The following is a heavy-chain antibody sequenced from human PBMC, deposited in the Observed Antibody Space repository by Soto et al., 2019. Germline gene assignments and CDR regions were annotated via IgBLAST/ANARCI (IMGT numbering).Heavy chain of an antibody. Sequence: QVQLVQSGDEVRKPGSSVKVSCKASGYIFVNYGIAWVRQAPGQGLEWMGWISPYSGNTHYASKVQGRPTITTDTSRSTAYMDRGSLTSDDTAVYYCAIMDKYVTPTPQDVWGQGTTVTVSS. V-gene: IGHV1-18*01. D-gene: IGHD3-16*02. J-gene: IGHJ6*02. CDR3: AIMDKYVTPTPQDV. CDR2: ISPYSGNT. CDR1: GYIFVNYG.